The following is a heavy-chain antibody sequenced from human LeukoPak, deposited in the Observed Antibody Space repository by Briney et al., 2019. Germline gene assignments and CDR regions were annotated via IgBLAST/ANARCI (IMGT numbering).Heavy chain of an antibody. CDR2: IIPSGHTT. J-gene: IGHJ3*02. CDR1: GFTFSSHG. D-gene: IGHD3-16*02. Sequence: GGSLRLSCVASGFTFSSHGMNWVRQAPGKGLEWVSGIIPSGHTTYYADSVRGRFTISRDNSRNTVYLQMNSLRAEDTAVYYCARVPAGVIGMKDAFDIWGQGTMVTVSS. CDR3: ARVPAGVIGMKDAFDI. V-gene: IGHV3-23*01.